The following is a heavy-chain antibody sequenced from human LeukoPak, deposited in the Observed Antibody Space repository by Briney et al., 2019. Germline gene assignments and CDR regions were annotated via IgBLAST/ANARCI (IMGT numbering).Heavy chain of an antibody. D-gene: IGHD3-22*01. V-gene: IGHV1-69*13. CDR2: IIPIFGTA. J-gene: IGHJ3*02. Sequence: SVKVSCKASGGTFSSYAISWVRQAPGQGLEWMGGIIPIFGTANYAQKFQGRVTITADESTSTAYMELSSLRSEDTAVYYCARVRDGDSSGYYDDAFDIWGQRTMVTVSS. CDR1: GGTFSSYA. CDR3: ARVRDGDSSGYYDDAFDI.